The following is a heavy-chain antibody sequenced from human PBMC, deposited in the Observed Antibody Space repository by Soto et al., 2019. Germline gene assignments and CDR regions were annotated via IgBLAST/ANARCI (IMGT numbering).Heavy chain of an antibody. Sequence: VQLVESGGGLVQPGGSLKLSCAASGFTFSSYWMSWVRQAPGKGLEWVANIKQDGGEKYYVDSVKGRFTISRDNAKNTLYLEMNSLRAEDTAVYYCARAVGYSYGFLNYWGQGTLVTVSS. D-gene: IGHD5-18*01. CDR1: GFTFSSYW. V-gene: IGHV3-7*05. CDR2: IKQDGGEK. J-gene: IGHJ4*02. CDR3: ARAVGYSYGFLNY.